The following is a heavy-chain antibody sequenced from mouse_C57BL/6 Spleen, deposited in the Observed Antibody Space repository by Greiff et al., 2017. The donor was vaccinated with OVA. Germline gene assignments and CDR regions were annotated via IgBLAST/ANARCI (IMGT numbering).Heavy chain of an antibody. D-gene: IGHD2-4*01. Sequence: VKLQQSGAELVRPGTSVKVSCKASGYAFTNYLIEWVKQRPGQGLEWIGVINPGSGGTNYNEKFKGKATLTADKSSSTAYMQLSSLTSEDSAVYFCARRDDYDLFAYWGQGTLVTVSA. J-gene: IGHJ3*01. V-gene: IGHV1-54*01. CDR3: ARRDDYDLFAY. CDR1: GYAFTNYL. CDR2: INPGSGGT.